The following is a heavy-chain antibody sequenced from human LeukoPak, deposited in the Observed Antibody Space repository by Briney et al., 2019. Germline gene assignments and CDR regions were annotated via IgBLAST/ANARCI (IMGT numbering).Heavy chain of an antibody. CDR1: GFTFSSYN. CDR3: ARDLYRIVVVPHYFDY. CDR2: ISSSSSYI. D-gene: IGHD3-22*01. J-gene: IGHJ4*02. V-gene: IGHV3-21*01. Sequence: GGSLRLSCAASGFTFSSYNMNWVRQAPGKGLEWVSSISSSSSYIYYADSVKGRFTISRDNAKNSLYLQMNSLRAEDTAVYYCARDLYRIVVVPHYFDYWGQGTLVTVSS.